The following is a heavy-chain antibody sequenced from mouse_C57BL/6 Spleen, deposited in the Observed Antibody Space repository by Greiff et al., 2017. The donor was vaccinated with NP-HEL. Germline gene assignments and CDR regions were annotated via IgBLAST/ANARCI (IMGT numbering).Heavy chain of an antibody. J-gene: IGHJ3*01. CDR3: ARDYGSSYTY. D-gene: IGHD1-1*01. CDR1: GYSITSGYY. Sequence: EVKLVESGPGLVKPSQSLSLTCSVTGYSITSGYYWNWIRQFPGNKLEWMGYISYDGSNNYNPSLKNRISITRDTSKNQFFLKLNSVTTEDTATYYCARDYGSSYTYWGQGTLVTVSA. V-gene: IGHV3-6*01. CDR2: ISYDGSN.